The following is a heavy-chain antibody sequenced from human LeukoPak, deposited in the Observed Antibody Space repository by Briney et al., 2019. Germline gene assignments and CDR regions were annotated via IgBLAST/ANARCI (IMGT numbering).Heavy chain of an antibody. CDR3: ARGPPVHFYNWFDP. V-gene: IGHV1-69*13. CDR2: IIPIFGTA. CDR1: GGTFSSYA. D-gene: IGHD3-3*02. J-gene: IGHJ5*02. Sequence: SVKVSCKASGGTFSSYAISWVRQAPGQGLEWMGGIIPIFGTANYAQKFQGRVTITADESTSTAYMELSSLRSEDTAVYYCARGPPVHFYNWFDPWGQGALVTVSS.